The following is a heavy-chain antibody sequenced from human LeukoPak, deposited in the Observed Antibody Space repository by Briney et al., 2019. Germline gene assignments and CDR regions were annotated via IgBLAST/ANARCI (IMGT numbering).Heavy chain of an antibody. Sequence: PSETLSLTCTVSGGSISSYYWSWIRQPPGKGLEWIGYIYYSGSTNYNPSLKSRVTISVDTSKNQLSLKLSSVTAADTAVYYCARQARRIAVAGTFDYWGQGTLVTVSS. CDR3: ARQARRIAVAGTFDY. CDR2: IYYSGST. D-gene: IGHD6-19*01. V-gene: IGHV4-59*08. CDR1: GGSISSYY. J-gene: IGHJ4*02.